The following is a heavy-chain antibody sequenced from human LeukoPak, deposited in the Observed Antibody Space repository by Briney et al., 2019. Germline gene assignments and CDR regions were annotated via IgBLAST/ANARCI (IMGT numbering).Heavy chain of an antibody. J-gene: IGHJ4*02. CDR3: GSFSFDY. CDR2: INEDGSEK. Sequence: GGSLRLSCAASGFTFSTYWMSWVRQAPGKGLEWVATINEDGSEKYYVDSVKGRFTISRDNAKNSLYLQMNSLRAEDTAVYYCGSFSFDYWGQGTLVTVSS. CDR1: GFTFSTYW. V-gene: IGHV3-7*01.